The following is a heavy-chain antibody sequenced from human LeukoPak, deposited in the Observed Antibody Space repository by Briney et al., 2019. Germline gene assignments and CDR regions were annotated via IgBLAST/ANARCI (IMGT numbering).Heavy chain of an antibody. CDR2: IYSGGST. CDR3: ASEWFGESYFDY. CDR1: GFTVSSNY. D-gene: IGHD3-10*01. V-gene: IGHV3-53*01. Sequence: PGGSLRLSCAASGFTVSSNYMSWVRQAPGKGLEWVSVIYSGGSTYYADSVKGRFTISRDNSKNTQYLQMNSLRAEDTAVYYCASEWFGESYFDYWGQGTLVTVSS. J-gene: IGHJ4*02.